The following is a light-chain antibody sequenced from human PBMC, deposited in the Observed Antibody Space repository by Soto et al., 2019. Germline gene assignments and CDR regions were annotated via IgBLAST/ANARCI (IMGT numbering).Light chain of an antibody. V-gene: IGLV6-57*04. CDR2: EDN. CDR1: RGSIASNY. Sequence: NFMLTQPHSVSESPGKTVTISCTRSRGSIASNYVQWYQQRPGSAPTTVIYEDNQRPSGVPDRFSGSIDSSSNSASLTISGLKTEDEADYYCQSYDSSNPDVVFGGGTKVTVL. CDR3: QSYDSSNPDVV. J-gene: IGLJ2*01.